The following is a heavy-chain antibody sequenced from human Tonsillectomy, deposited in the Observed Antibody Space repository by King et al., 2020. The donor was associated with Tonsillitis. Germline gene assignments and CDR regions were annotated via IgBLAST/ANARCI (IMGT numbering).Heavy chain of an antibody. CDR1: GGTFSSYA. D-gene: IGHD3-22*01. Sequence: QLVQSGAEVKKPGSSVKVSCKASGGTFSSYAISWVRQAPGQGLEWMGGIIPIFGTANYAQKFQGRVTITADESTSTAYMELSSLRSEDTDVYYCARFYDSSGYPPFAFDIWGQGTMVTVSS. CDR2: IIPIFGTA. J-gene: IGHJ3*02. CDR3: ARFYDSSGYPPFAFDI. V-gene: IGHV1-69*01.